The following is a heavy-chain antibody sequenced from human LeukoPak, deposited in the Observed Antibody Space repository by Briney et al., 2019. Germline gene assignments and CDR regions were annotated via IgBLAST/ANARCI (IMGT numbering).Heavy chain of an antibody. V-gene: IGHV3-74*01. CDR1: GFIFSSYW. CDR2: IKSDGSST. J-gene: IGHJ3*02. D-gene: IGHD1-26*01. Sequence: HPGGSLRLSCAASGFIFSSYWMHWVRQAPGKGLVWVSRIKSDGSSTSYADSVKGRFTISRDNAKNTLYLQMNSLRAEDTAVYSCARIGAATYAFDIWGQGTMVTVSS. CDR3: ARIGAATYAFDI.